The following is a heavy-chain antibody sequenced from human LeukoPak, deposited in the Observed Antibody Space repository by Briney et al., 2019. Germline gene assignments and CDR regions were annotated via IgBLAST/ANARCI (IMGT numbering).Heavy chain of an antibody. CDR2: INSDGAST. CDR3: ARLYYGGNSFSDY. V-gene: IGHV3-74*01. D-gene: IGHD4-23*01. Sequence: GGSLRLSCAASGFAFSNYWMHWVRQAPGKGLVWVSRINSDGASTNYADSVKGRFTISRDNAKSALYLQMNSLRAEDTAVYYCARLYYGGNSFSDYWGQGTLVTVSS. CDR1: GFAFSNYW. J-gene: IGHJ4*02.